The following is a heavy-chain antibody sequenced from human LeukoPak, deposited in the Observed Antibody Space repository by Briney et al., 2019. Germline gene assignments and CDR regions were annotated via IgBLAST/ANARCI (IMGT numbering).Heavy chain of an antibody. CDR2: ISSSSSTI. CDR3: ARGKVGQWLVTSY. D-gene: IGHD6-19*01. CDR1: GFTFSSYS. Sequence: GGSLRLSCAASGFTFSSYSMNWVRQAPGRGLEWVSYISSSSSTIYYADSVKGRFTISRDNSKNTLYLQMNSLRAEDTAVYYCARGKVGQWLVTSYWGQGTLVTVSS. V-gene: IGHV3-48*01. J-gene: IGHJ4*02.